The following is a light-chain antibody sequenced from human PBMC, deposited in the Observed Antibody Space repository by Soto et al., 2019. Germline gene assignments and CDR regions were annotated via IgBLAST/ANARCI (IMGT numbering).Light chain of an antibody. CDR2: DVS. CDR3: CSYAGSYTSWV. Sequence: QSVLTQPRSVSGSPGQSVTISCTGTSSDVGGYNYVSWYQQHPGKAPKLMIYDVSKRPSGVPDRFSGSKSDNTASLTISGLQAEDEADYYCCSYAGSYTSWVFGGGTKLTVL. V-gene: IGLV2-11*01. J-gene: IGLJ3*02. CDR1: SSDVGGYNY.